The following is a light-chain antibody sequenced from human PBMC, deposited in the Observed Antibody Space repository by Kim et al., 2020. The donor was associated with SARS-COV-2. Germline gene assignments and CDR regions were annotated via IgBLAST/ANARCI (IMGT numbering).Light chain of an antibody. V-gene: IGLV4-69*01. CDR1: SGHSRYA. CDR2: VNSDGSH. Sequence: SVKLTCTLSSGHSRYAVAWHQQQPEKGPRYLMKVNSDGSHRKGDGIPDRFSGSSSGAARYLIISSLQSEDEADYFCQTWGTGIRVLFGGGTQLTVL. J-gene: IGLJ2*01. CDR3: QTWGTGIRVL.